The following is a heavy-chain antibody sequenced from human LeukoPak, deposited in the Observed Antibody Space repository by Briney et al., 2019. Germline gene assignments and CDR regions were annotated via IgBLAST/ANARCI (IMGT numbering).Heavy chain of an antibody. Sequence: SETLSLTCTVSGGSISSSSYYWGWIRQPPGKGLEWIGSIYYSGSTYYNPSLKSRVTISVDTSKNQFSLKLSSVTAADTAVYYCARLGGRITMVREVRRHSYNWFDPWGQGTLVTVSS. V-gene: IGHV4-39*01. CDR2: IYYSGST. CDR3: ARLGGRITMVREVRRHSYNWFDP. J-gene: IGHJ5*02. CDR1: GGSISSSSYY. D-gene: IGHD3-10*01.